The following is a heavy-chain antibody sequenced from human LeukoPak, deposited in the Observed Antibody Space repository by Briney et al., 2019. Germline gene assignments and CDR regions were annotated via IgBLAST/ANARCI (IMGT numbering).Heavy chain of an antibody. CDR2: ISGSGGST. CDR3: ARGPISSNPGT. V-gene: IGHV3-23*01. J-gene: IGHJ5*02. D-gene: IGHD2-2*01. Sequence: PGGSLRLSCAASGVTFSSYAMSWVRQAPGKGLEWVSAISGSGGSTYYADSVKGRFTISRDNAKNTLYLQMNSLRAEDTAIYYCARGPISSNPGTWGQGTLVTVSS. CDR1: GVTFSSYA.